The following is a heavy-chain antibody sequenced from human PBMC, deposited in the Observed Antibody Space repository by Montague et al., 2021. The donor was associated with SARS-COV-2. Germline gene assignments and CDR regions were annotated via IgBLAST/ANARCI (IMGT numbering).Heavy chain of an antibody. CDR3: ARRGDYGGPRFDY. CDR1: GGSVSSRSYY. V-gene: IGHV4-39*01. J-gene: IGHJ4*02. Sequence: SETLSLTCTVSGGSVSSRSYYWGWICQPPGKGLEWIGSIYYSGSTHYNPSLKSRVTISVDASKNQFSLKLSSVTAADTAAYYCARRGDYGGPRFDYWGQGTLVSVSS. D-gene: IGHD4-23*01. CDR2: IYYSGST.